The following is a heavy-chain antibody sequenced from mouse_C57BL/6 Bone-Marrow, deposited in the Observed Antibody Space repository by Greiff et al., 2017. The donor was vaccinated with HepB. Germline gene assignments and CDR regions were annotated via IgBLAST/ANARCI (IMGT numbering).Heavy chain of an antibody. J-gene: IGHJ1*03. CDR3: ARGDYDRYFDV. D-gene: IGHD2-4*01. Sequence: QVQLKQPGAELVMPGASVKLSCKASGYTFTSYWMHWVKRRPGQGLEWIGEIDPSDSYTNYNQKFKGKSTLTVDKSSSTAYMQLSSLTSEDSAVYYCARGDYDRYFDVWGTGTTVTVSS. CDR1: GYTFTSYW. CDR2: IDPSDSYT. V-gene: IGHV1-69*01.